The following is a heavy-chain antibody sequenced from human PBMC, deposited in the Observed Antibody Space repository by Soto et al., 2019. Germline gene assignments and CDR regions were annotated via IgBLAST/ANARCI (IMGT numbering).Heavy chain of an antibody. CDR3: ARGGPFLWELFYFDY. Sequence: GGSLRLSCAASGFTFSSYWMSWVRQAPGKGLEWVANIKQDGSEKYYVDSVKGRFTISRDNAKNSLYLQMNSLRAEDTAVYYCARGGPFLWELFYFDYWGQGTLVTVSS. J-gene: IGHJ4*02. CDR1: GFTFSSYW. D-gene: IGHD1-26*01. V-gene: IGHV3-7*01. CDR2: IKQDGSEK.